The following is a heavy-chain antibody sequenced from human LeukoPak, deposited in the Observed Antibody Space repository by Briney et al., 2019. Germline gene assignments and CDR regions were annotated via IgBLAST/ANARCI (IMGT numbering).Heavy chain of an antibody. CDR3: ARDAPLDY. J-gene: IGHJ4*02. Sequence: ASVKVSCKASGYTFTSYGISWVRRAPGQRLEWMGWINAGNGNTKYSQKFQGRVTITRDTSASTAYMELSSLRSEDTAVYYCARDAPLDYWGQGTLVTVSS. V-gene: IGHV1-3*01. CDR1: GYTFTSYG. CDR2: INAGNGNT.